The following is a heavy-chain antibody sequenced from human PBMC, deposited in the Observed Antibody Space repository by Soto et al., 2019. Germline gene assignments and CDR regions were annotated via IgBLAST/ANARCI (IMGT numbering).Heavy chain of an antibody. CDR1: GGSISSSSYY. CDR2: IYYSGST. Sequence: SETLSLTCTVSGGSISSSSYYWGWIRQPPGKGLEWIGSIYYSGSTYYNPSLKSRVTISVDTSKNQFSLKLSSVTAADTAVYYCARPVSFTVAWDYYYYMDVWGKGTTVTVSS. CDR3: ARPVSFTVAWDYYYYMDV. D-gene: IGHD4-4*01. J-gene: IGHJ6*03. V-gene: IGHV4-39*01.